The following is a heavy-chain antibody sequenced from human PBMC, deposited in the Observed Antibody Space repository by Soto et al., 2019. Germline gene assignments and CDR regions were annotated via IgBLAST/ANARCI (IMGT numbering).Heavy chain of an antibody. Sequence: QVQLVQSGAEVKKPGSSVKVSCKASGGTFSSYAISWVRQAPGQGLEWMGGIIPIFGTANYAQKFQGRVTITADESTSTAYMELSSLRSEDTAVYYCARGYDFWSGYYTVTTYYYYYGMDVWGQGTTVTVSS. D-gene: IGHD3-3*01. J-gene: IGHJ6*02. CDR1: GGTFSSYA. CDR2: IIPIFGTA. V-gene: IGHV1-69*01. CDR3: ARGYDFWSGYYTVTTYYYYYGMDV.